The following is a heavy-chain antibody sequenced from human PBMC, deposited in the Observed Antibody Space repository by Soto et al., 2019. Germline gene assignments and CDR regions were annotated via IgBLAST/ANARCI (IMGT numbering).Heavy chain of an antibody. CDR2: IYYSGST. V-gene: IGHV4-31*03. CDR1: GGSISSGGYY. J-gene: IGHJ4*02. D-gene: IGHD6-19*01. Sequence: SETLSLTCTVSGGSISSGGYYWSWIRQHPGKGLEWIGYIYYSGSTYYNPSLKSRVTISVDTSKNQFSLKLSSVTASDSAMYYCARHDGRGWPFDHWGLGTLVTVSS. CDR3: ARHDGRGWPFDH.